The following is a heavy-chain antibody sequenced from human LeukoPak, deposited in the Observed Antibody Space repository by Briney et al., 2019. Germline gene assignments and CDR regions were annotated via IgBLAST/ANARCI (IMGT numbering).Heavy chain of an antibody. CDR1: GFTVSSNY. Sequence: GGSLRLSCAASGFTVSSNYMSWVRQAPGKGLEWVSVIYSGGSTYYADSVKGRFTISRDNSKNTLYLQMNSLRAEDTAVYYCAREDTKLVYFDYWGQGTLVTVSS. CDR3: AREDTKLVYFDY. V-gene: IGHV3-53*01. D-gene: IGHD5-18*01. CDR2: IYSGGST. J-gene: IGHJ4*02.